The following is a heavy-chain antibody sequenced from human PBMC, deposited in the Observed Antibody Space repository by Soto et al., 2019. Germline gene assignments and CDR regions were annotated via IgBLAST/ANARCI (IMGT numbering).Heavy chain of an antibody. CDR2: MNPNSGNT. CDR1: GYTFTSYD. Sequence: GASVKVSCKASGYTFTSYDINWVRQATGQGLEWMGWMNPNSGNTGYAQKFQGRVTMTRNTSISTAYMELSSLRSEDTAVYYCAREAAGHYYYYYYMDVWGKGTTVTVSS. CDR3: AREAAGHYYYYYYMDV. J-gene: IGHJ6*03. V-gene: IGHV1-8*01. D-gene: IGHD6-13*01.